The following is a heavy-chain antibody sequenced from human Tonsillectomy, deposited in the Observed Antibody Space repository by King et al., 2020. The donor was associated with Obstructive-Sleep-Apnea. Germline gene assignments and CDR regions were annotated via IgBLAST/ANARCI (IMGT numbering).Heavy chain of an antibody. J-gene: IGHJ4*02. CDR1: GYTFTSHS. V-gene: IGHV1-18*04. CDR2: ISGHNGNK. D-gene: IGHD3-22*01. Sequence: QLVQSGAEVKKPGASVKVSCKASGYTFTSHSISWVRQAPGQGLEWMGWISGHNGNKNYAQKLQGRVTMTTETSPSTAYMELRGLRSDDTAVYYCARGYYFDGRGYFYFDYWGQGTLVTVSS. CDR3: ARGYYFDGRGYFYFDY.